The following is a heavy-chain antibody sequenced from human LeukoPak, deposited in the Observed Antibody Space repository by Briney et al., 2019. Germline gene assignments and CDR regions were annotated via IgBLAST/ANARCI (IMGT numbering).Heavy chain of an antibody. J-gene: IGHJ4*01. D-gene: IGHD6-13*01. V-gene: IGHV3-7*01. CDR3: ARDGTAAGLYFDL. Sequence: GGSLRLSCAVSGFTFSSYWMNWVRQAPGKGLEWVTSIRQDGGEKSYVDSVKGRFTISRDNTKNSLYLQINSLRAEDTAVYYCARDGTAAGLYFDLWGQGTLVTVSS. CDR1: GFTFSSYW. CDR2: IRQDGGEK.